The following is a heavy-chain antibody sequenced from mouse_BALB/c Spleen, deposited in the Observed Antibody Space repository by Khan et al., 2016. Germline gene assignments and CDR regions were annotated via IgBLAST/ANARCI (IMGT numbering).Heavy chain of an antibody. CDR1: GFTFSSYG. CDR2: INSNGGST. Sequence: EVELVESGGGLVQPGGSLKLSCAASGFTFSSYGMSWVRQTPDKRLELVATINSNGGSTSYPDSVKGRFTISRDHAKNTLYLQMSSLKTEDTAMYYCARGGLRWFDYWGQGTTLTVSS. CDR3: ARGGLRWFDY. D-gene: IGHD1-1*01. J-gene: IGHJ2*01. V-gene: IGHV5-6-3*01.